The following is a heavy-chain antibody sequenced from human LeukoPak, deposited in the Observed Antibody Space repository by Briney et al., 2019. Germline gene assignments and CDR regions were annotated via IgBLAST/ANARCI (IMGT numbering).Heavy chain of an antibody. Sequence: GRSLRLSCAASGFTFSSYAMHWVRQAPGKGLGWVAVISYDGSNKYYADSVKGRFTISRDNSKNTLYLQMNSLRAEDTAVYYCARAEYQLLEDAFDIWGQGTMVTVSS. D-gene: IGHD2-2*01. CDR2: ISYDGSNK. CDR3: ARAEYQLLEDAFDI. CDR1: GFTFSSYA. J-gene: IGHJ3*02. V-gene: IGHV3-30-3*01.